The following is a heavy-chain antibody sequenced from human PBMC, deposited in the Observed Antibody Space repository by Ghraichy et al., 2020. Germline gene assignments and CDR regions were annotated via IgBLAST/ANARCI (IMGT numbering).Heavy chain of an antibody. Sequence: ASVKVSCKASGYTFTSYGISWVRQAPGQGLEWMGWISAYNGDTNYAQKLQGRVTMTTDTSTSTDYMELRSLRSDDTAVYYCARDGPAYGGYVRPLIHYLDLWGQGTLVTVSS. CDR2: ISAYNGDT. CDR3: ARDGPAYGGYVRPLIHYLDL. CDR1: GYTFTSYG. J-gene: IGHJ4*02. D-gene: IGHD5-12*01. V-gene: IGHV1-18*01.